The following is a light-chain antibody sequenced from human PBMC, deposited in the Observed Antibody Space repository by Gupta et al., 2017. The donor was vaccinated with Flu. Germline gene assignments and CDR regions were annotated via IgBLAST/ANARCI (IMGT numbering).Light chain of an antibody. CDR2: DVS. Sequence: SALTQPASVSGSPGQSMTISCTGTSSDGGDYKNVSCYQQHPGKAPKLMIYDVSHRPSGVSNRFSGSKSGNTASLTISGLQAEDEADYYCSSYTNINTLQVIFGGGTRLTVL. J-gene: IGLJ2*01. CDR3: SSYTNINTLQVI. V-gene: IGLV2-14*03. CDR1: SSDGGDYKN.